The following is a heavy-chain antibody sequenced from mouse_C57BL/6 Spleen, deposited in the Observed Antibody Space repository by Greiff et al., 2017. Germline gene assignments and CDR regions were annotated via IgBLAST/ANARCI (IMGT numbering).Heavy chain of an antibody. V-gene: IGHV1-55*01. CDR1: GYTFTSYW. CDR3: ARDYDRIYYFDY. J-gene: IGHJ2*01. D-gene: IGHD2-4*01. CDR2: IYPGSGST. Sequence: QVQLQQPGAELVKPGASVKMSCKASGYTFTSYWITWVKQRPGQGLEWIGDIYPGSGSTNYNEKFKSKATLTVDTSSSTAYMQLSSLTSEDSAVYYCARDYDRIYYFDYWGQGTTRTVSS.